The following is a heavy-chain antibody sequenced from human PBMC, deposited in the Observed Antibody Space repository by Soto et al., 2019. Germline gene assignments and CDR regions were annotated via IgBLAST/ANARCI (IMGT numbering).Heavy chain of an antibody. D-gene: IGHD5-18*01. CDR1: GGSFSGYY. Sequence: PSETLSLTCAVYGGSFSGYYWRWVRQPPGKGLEWIGEINHSGSTNYNPSLKSRVTISVDTSKNQFSLKLSSVTAADTAVYYCASNSYGYTFYDYRGQGTLVTVS. J-gene: IGHJ4*02. CDR3: ASNSYGYTFYDY. CDR2: INHSGST. V-gene: IGHV4-34*01.